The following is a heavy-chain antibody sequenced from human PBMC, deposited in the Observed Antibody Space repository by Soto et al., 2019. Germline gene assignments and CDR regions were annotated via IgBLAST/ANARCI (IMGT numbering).Heavy chain of an antibody. CDR3: TRDLSTGYSYGYYYYGMDV. CDR1: GFTFGDYA. J-gene: IGHJ6*02. D-gene: IGHD5-18*01. CDR2: IRSKAYGGTT. Sequence: GGSLRLSCTASGFTFGDYAMSWVRQAPGKGLEWVGFIRSKAYGGTTEYAASVKGRFTISRDDSKSIAYLQMNSLKTEDTAVYYCTRDLSTGYSYGYYYYGMDVWGQGTTVTVSS. V-gene: IGHV3-49*04.